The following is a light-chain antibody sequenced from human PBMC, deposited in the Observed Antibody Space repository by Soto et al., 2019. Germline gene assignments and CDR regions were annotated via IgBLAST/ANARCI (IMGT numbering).Light chain of an antibody. CDR3: QSYDSSLSAYNYV. Sequence: QFVLTQPPSVSGAPGQRVTISCTGSSSNIGAGYDVHWYQQLPGTAPKLLIYGNSNRPSGVPDRFSGSKSGTSASLAITGLQAEDEADYYCQSYDSSLSAYNYVFGTGTKVTVL. V-gene: IGLV1-40*01. J-gene: IGLJ1*01. CDR1: SSNIGAGYD. CDR2: GNS.